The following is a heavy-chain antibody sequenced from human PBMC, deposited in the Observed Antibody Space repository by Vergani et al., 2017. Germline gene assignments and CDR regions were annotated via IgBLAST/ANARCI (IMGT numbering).Heavy chain of an antibody. CDR3: ATKSCGTPGCQIGYFRE. J-gene: IGHJ1*01. V-gene: IGHV3-30*03. CDR1: GFTSSYSG. Sequence: QVHLVESGGGVVQPGRSLRLSCVVSGFTSSYSGMHWVRQAPGKGLEWVAVISYDGTQKYYADSVKGLFTISRDNSKSTLYLQMNSLRTEDTAVYYCATKSCGTPGCQIGYFREWGQGTLVTVSS. CDR2: ISYDGTQK. D-gene: IGHD1-1*01.